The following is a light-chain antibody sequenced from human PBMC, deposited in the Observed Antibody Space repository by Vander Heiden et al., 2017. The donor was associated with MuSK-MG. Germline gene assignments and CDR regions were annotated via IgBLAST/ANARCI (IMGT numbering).Light chain of an antibody. Sequence: EIVMTQSPASLSVSPGERATLSCRASQSVNNNLAWYQQKPGQAPRLLIFGASTRATGIPDRFSGGGSGTDFTLTISSLQSEDFVVYYCQQYNNWPPITFGQGTRLEI. CDR2: GAS. CDR3: QQYNNWPPIT. CDR1: QSVNNN. V-gene: IGKV3-15*01. J-gene: IGKJ5*01.